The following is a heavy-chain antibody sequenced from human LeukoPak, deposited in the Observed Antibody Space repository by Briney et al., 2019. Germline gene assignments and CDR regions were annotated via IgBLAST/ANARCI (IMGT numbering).Heavy chain of an antibody. V-gene: IGHV3-7*03. Sequence: GGSLRLSCAVSGFTFSGFWMSWPRQAPGKGLEWVASINSDGSEGYYADVVKGRFTISRDNAKNSLYLQINSLRAEDTAVYYCARSSYSSSSSVWGQGTMVTVSS. CDR2: INSDGSEG. CDR3: ARSSYSSSSSV. J-gene: IGHJ3*01. D-gene: IGHD6-6*01. CDR1: GFTFSGFW.